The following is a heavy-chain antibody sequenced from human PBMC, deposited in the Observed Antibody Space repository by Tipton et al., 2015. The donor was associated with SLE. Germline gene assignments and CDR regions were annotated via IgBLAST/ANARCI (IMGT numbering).Heavy chain of an antibody. CDR1: GGSISSHY. J-gene: IGHJ3*02. CDR3: ARQPGDYVSSDAFDI. CDR2: ISYSGST. D-gene: IGHD4-17*01. V-gene: IGHV4-59*07. Sequence: TLSLTCTVSGGSISSHYWSWIRQPPGKGLEWIGYISYSGSTNYNPSLKSRVTISVDTSKNQFSLKLSSVTAADTAVYYCARQPGDYVSSDAFDIWGQGTKVTVSS.